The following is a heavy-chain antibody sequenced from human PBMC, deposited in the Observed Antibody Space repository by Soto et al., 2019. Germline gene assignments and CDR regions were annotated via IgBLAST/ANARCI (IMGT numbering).Heavy chain of an antibody. CDR3: TRDKATEYIYYYYYGMDV. Sequence: QPGGSLRLSCTASGFTFGEYAMSWVRQAPGKGLEWVGFIRSKAYGGTTGYAASVKGRFTISRDDSKSIAYLQMNSLKTEDTAVYYCTRDKATEYIYYYYYGMDVWGQGTTVTVSS. J-gene: IGHJ6*02. CDR2: IRSKAYGGTT. D-gene: IGHD5-12*01. V-gene: IGHV3-49*04. CDR1: GFTFGEYA.